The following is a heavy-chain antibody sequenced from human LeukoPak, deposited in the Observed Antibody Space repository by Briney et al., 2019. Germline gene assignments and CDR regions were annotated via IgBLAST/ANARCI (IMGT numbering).Heavy chain of an antibody. CDR3: ARDKLGVAQTTIYYYYGMDV. D-gene: IGHD3-16*01. V-gene: IGHV3-30-3*01. J-gene: IGHJ6*02. CDR1: GFTFSSYA. CDR2: ISYDGSNK. Sequence: HPGGSLRLSCAASGFTFSSYAMHWVRQAPGKGLEWVAVISYDGSNKYYADSVKGRFTISRDNSKNTLYLQMNSLRAEDTAVYYCARDKLGVAQTTIYYYYGMDVWGQGTTVTVSS.